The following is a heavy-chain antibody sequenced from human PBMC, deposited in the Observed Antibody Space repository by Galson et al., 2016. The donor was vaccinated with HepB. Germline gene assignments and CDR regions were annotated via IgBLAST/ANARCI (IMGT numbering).Heavy chain of an antibody. V-gene: IGHV1-46*01. J-gene: IGHJ6*02. D-gene: IGHD2-21*02. Sequence: SVKVSCKASGYTFSSYYMHWVRQAPGQGLEWMGIINPSGGSTSYAQKFQGRVTMPRDTSTSTVYMELSSLRSEDTAVYYCAREYYCGGDCLYYYYYGMDVWGQGTTVTVSS. CDR2: INPSGGST. CDR1: GYTFSSYY. CDR3: AREYYCGGDCLYYYYYGMDV.